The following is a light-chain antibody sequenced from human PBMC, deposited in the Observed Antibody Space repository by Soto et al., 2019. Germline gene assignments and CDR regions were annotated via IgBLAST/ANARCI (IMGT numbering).Light chain of an antibody. CDR1: SSDVGGYNY. Sequence: QSVLTQPASVSGSPGQSITVSCTGTSSDVGGYNYVSWYQQHPGKAPKLMMYDVSNRPSGVSNRFSGSKSGNTASLTISGLQAEDEADYYCSSYTRSTTYVFGSGTKLTVL. V-gene: IGLV2-14*01. CDR3: SSYTRSTTYV. J-gene: IGLJ1*01. CDR2: DVS.